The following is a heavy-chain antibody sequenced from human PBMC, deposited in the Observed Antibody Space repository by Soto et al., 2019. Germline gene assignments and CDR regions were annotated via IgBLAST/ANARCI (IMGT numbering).Heavy chain of an antibody. D-gene: IGHD2-2*01. Sequence: QVQLVQSGAEVKKPGSSVKVSCKASGGTFSSYAISWVRQAPGQGLEWMGGIIPIFGTANYAQKFQGRVTITADESTSTAYMELSSLRSEDTAVYYCARDGGYCSSTSCSYYCYYGMDVWGQGTTVTVSS. J-gene: IGHJ6*02. CDR1: GGTFSSYA. CDR2: IIPIFGTA. V-gene: IGHV1-69*01. CDR3: ARDGGYCSSTSCSYYCYYGMDV.